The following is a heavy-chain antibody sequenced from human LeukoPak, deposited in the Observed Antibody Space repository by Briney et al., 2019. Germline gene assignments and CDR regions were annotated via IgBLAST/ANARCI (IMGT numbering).Heavy chain of an antibody. CDR3: ARGPPPDFDC. V-gene: IGHV4-30-4*01. Sequence: SENLSLTCTVSGGSISSGDYYWSWIRQPPGKGLEWIGYIYYSGSTYYNPSLKSRVTISVDTSKNQFSLKLSSVTAADTAVYYCARGPPPDFDCWGQGTLVTVSS. J-gene: IGHJ4*02. CDR1: GGSISSGDYY. CDR2: IYYSGST.